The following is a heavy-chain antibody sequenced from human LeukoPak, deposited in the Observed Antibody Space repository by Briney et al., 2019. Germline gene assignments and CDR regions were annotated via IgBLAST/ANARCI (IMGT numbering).Heavy chain of an antibody. CDR2: IYFSGST. V-gene: IGHV4-39*01. CDR3: ARRAYGIGFGY. Sequence: SETLSLTCTVSVGSISSSPYWWGWIRQPPGKGLEWIATIYFSGSTFYHPSLEGRVTISADTSKNQFSLKLASVTAADTAVYYCARRAYGIGFGYWGQGTVVTVSS. J-gene: IGHJ4*02. D-gene: IGHD1-26*01. CDR1: VGSISSSPYW.